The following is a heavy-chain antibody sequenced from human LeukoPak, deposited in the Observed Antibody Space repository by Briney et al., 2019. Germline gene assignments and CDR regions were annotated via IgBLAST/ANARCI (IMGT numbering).Heavy chain of an antibody. CDR2: INPNSGGR. CDR1: GYTFTGYY. J-gene: IGHJ6*03. D-gene: IGHD3-10*01. CDR3: AREGAMVRGEPRYYNYYYMDV. V-gene: IGHV1-2*02. Sequence: GASVKVSCKASGYTFTGYYMHRVRQAPGQGLEWMGWINPNSGGRNYAQKFQGRVTMSRDTSISTVYMELTRLRSDDTAVYYCAREGAMVRGEPRYYNYYYMDVWGTGTTVTVS.